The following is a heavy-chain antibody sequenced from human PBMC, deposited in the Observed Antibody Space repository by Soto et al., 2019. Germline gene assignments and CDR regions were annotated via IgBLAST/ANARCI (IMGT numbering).Heavy chain of an antibody. Sequence: ASLKVSCKASGYTFTSYGISWVRQAPGQGLEWMGWISAYNGNTNYAQKLQGRVTMTTDTSTSTAYMELRSLRSDDTAVYYCASSLGYFDWLIPDYWGQGTLVTVSS. CDR1: GYTFTSYG. CDR3: ASSLGYFDWLIPDY. J-gene: IGHJ4*02. D-gene: IGHD3-9*01. V-gene: IGHV1-18*01. CDR2: ISAYNGNT.